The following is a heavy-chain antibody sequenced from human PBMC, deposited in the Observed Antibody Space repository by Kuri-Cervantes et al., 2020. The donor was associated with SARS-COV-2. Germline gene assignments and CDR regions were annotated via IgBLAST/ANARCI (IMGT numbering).Heavy chain of an antibody. CDR2: ISYDASNK. CDR3: ARGKQDFDY. J-gene: IGHJ4*01. CDR1: GFIFSDYF. V-gene: IGHV3-30-3*01. Sequence: GESLKISCAASGFIFSDYFLHWVRQAPGKGLEWVAVISYDASNKYYADSVKGRFTISRDNPKNTLFLQMNSLRAEDTAVYYCARGKQDFDYWGQGTLVTVSS.